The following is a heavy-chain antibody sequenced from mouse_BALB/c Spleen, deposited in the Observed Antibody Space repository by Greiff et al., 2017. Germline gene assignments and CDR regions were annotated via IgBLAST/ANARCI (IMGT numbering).Heavy chain of an antibody. CDR1: GYTFTSYW. D-gene: IGHD2-2*01. CDR2: INPSTGYT. Sequence: VQLQQSGAELAKPGASVKMSCKASGYTFTSYWMHWVKQRPGQGLEWIGYINPSTGYTEYNQKFKDKATLTADKSSSTAYMQLSSLTSEDSAVYYCAREGVSTMVTTRDYFDYWGQGTTLTVSS. CDR3: AREGVSTMVTTRDYFDY. V-gene: IGHV1-7*01. J-gene: IGHJ2*01.